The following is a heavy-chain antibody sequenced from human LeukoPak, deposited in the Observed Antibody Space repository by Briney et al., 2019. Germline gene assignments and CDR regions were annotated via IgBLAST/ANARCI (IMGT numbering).Heavy chain of an antibody. D-gene: IGHD4-11*01. CDR3: ARVPDYSNKNWFDP. CDR2: IYYSGST. Sequence: RSSETLSLTCSVSGGSISSGDYFWTWIRQHPGKGLEWIGYIYYSGSTYYNPSLKSRVTISVDTSKNQFSLKLSSVTAADTAVYYCARVPDYSNKNWFDPWGQGTLVTVSS. V-gene: IGHV4-31*03. CDR1: GGSISSGDYF. J-gene: IGHJ5*02.